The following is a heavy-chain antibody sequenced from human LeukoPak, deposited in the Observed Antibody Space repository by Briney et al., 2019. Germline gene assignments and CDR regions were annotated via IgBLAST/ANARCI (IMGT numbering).Heavy chain of an antibody. D-gene: IGHD3-3*01. Sequence: SETLSLTCAVYGGSFSGYYWSWIRQPPGKGLEWIGEINHSGSTNYNPSLKSRVTISVDTSKNQFSLKLSSVTAADTVVYYCARAYYDFWSGYFDYWGQGTLDTVSS. CDR2: INHSGST. J-gene: IGHJ4*02. V-gene: IGHV4-34*01. CDR1: GGSFSGYY. CDR3: ARAYYDFWSGYFDY.